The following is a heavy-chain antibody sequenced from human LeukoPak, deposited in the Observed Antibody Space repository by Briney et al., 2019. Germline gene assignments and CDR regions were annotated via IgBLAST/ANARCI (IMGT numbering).Heavy chain of an antibody. CDR1: GFSFSNYG. D-gene: IGHD3-9*01. CDR2: VSASCPPT. J-gene: IGHJ4*02. CDR3: ARQHTAWFVDY. Sequence: GXXLRLSCAASGFSFSNYGMSWVRQAPGKGMEWVSGVSASCPPTYSEPSVKGRFIISRDNSKNMVFLQMNSLRAEDTAVYYCARQHTAWFVDYWGQGILVTVSS. V-gene: IGHV3-23*01.